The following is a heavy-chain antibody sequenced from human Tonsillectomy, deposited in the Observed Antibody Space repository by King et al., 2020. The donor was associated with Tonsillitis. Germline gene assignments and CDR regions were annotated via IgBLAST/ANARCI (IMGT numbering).Heavy chain of an antibody. CDR1: GFTFSSYA. D-gene: IGHD6-13*01. Sequence: EVQLVESGGGLVQPGGSLILSCSASGFTFSSYAMHWVRQAPGKGLEYVSAISSNGGSTYYADSVKGRFTISRDNSKNTLYLQMSSLRAEDTAVYYCVKVPGIAAAGYYYYMDVWGKGTTVTVSS. CDR3: VKVPGIAAAGYYYYMDV. V-gene: IGHV3-64D*06. J-gene: IGHJ6*03. CDR2: ISSNGGST.